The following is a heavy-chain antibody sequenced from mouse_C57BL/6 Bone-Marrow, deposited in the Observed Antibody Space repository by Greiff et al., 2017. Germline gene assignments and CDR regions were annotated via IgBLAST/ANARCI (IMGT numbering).Heavy chain of an antibody. Sequence: EVKLVESGGGLVKPGGSLKLSCAASGFTFSSYTMSWVRQTPEKRLEWVATISGGGGNTYYPDSVKGRFTIARDNAKNTLYLQMSSLRSEDTALYYCESSYYSNYDPTWFAYWGQGTLVTVSA. CDR1: GFTFSSYT. CDR2: ISGGGGNT. J-gene: IGHJ3*01. D-gene: IGHD2-5*01. V-gene: IGHV5-9*01. CDR3: ESSYYSNYDPTWFAY.